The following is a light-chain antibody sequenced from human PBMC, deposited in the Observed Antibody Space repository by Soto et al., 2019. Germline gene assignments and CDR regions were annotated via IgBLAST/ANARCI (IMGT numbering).Light chain of an antibody. CDR3: AVWDDSLKGGV. CDR2: SNN. CDR1: SSNIGSNT. J-gene: IGLJ3*02. Sequence: QSVVTQPPSASGTPGQRVTISCSGSSSNIGSNTVNWYQQFPGAAPKLLIYSNNQRPSGVPDRFSGSKSGTSASLAISGLQSEDEADYYCAVWDDSLKGGVFGGGTKLTVL. V-gene: IGLV1-44*01.